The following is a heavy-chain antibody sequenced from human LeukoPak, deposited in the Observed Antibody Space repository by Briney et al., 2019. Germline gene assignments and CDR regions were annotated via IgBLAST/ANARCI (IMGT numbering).Heavy chain of an antibody. CDR3: AKTNGYFDS. J-gene: IGHJ4*02. Sequence: GGFLRLSCAASGFTFSNYAMTWLRQAPGKGLECVSGINGGGDNAYYTNSVKGRFTISRDNSKNTMYLQMNSLRAEDTAVYYCAKTNGYFDSWGQGTLVTVSS. CDR2: INGGGDNA. CDR1: GFTFSNYA. V-gene: IGHV3-23*01.